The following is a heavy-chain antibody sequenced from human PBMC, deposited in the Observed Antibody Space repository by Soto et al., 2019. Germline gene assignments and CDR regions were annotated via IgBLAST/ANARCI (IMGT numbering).Heavy chain of an antibody. CDR2: IWHDGSIK. J-gene: IGHJ6*02. Sequence: GGSLRLSCKGSGFDFKKYGLHWVRQAPGKGLEWVAVIWHDGSIKYYVESVKGRFTISRDNANNTLSLQMHSLRADDTAMYYCAREIQPYYFYALDVWGQGTTVTVSS. CDR3: AREIQPYYFYALDV. V-gene: IGHV3-33*01. CDR1: GFDFKKYG.